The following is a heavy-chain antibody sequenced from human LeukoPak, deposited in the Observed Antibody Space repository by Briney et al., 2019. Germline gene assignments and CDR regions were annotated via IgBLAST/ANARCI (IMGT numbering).Heavy chain of an antibody. CDR1: GGSISSYY. Sequence: SETLSLTCTVSGGSISSYYGGWIRQPPGKGLEWIGYIYYSGSTNYNPSLKSRVTISVDTSKNQFSLKLSSVTAADTAVYYCARHFAVAGWANWFDPWGQGTLVTVSS. J-gene: IGHJ5*02. CDR3: ARHFAVAGWANWFDP. V-gene: IGHV4-59*08. D-gene: IGHD6-19*01. CDR2: IYYSGST.